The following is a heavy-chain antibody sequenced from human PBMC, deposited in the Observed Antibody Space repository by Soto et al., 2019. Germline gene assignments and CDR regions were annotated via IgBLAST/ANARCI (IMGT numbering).Heavy chain of an antibody. Sequence: QVQLQESGPGLVKPSQTLSLTCTVSGGSISSGGYYWSWIRQHPGQGLEWIGYIYYSGSTYYNPSLKSRVTISVDTSKNQFSLKLSSVTAADTAVYYCARDGYNSGGWFDPWGQGTLVTVSS. D-gene: IGHD5-12*01. J-gene: IGHJ5*02. CDR2: IYYSGST. CDR1: GGSISSGGYY. V-gene: IGHV4-31*03. CDR3: ARDGYNSGGWFDP.